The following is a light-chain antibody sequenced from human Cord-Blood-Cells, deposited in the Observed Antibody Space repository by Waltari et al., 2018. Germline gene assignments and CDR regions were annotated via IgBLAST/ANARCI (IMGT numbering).Light chain of an antibody. V-gene: IGLV3-19*01. CDR3: NSRDSSGTQWV. CDR2: GKN. Sequence: SSELTQDPAVSVALGQTVRITCQGDSLRSYYASWYQQKPGQAPVLVIYGKNNRPSGIPVRFSGSSSGNTASLTITGAQAEDEADYYCNSRDSSGTQWVFGGGTKLTVL. CDR1: SLRSYY. J-gene: IGLJ3*02.